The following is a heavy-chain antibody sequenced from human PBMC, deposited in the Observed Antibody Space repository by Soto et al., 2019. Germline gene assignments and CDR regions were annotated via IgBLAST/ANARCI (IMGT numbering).Heavy chain of an antibody. J-gene: IGHJ6*02. V-gene: IGHV4-61*01. CDR3: ARDGHGMDA. CDR1: GGSVSSGSYQ. Sequence: SETLSLTCTVSGGSVSSGSYQWTLIRQPPGKGLEWIGYIHVSGSTNDNPSLKGRVTMSIDTSKNQFSLKLSSVTAADTAVYYCARDGHGMDAWGQGTTATVS. CDR2: IHVSGST.